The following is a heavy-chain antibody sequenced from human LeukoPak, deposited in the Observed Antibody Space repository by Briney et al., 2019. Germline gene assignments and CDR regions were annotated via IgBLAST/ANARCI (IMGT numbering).Heavy chain of an antibody. J-gene: IGHJ4*02. D-gene: IGHD3-22*01. V-gene: IGHV4-30-4*01. CDR1: GGSFSSGDYY. Sequence: SQTLSLTCTVSGGSFSSGDYYWSWIRQPPGKGLEWIGYIYYRGSTYYNPSLKSRVTIAVDTSKNQFSLNLSSVTAADTAVYYCARIINPGLGYDSSGLDYWGQGTLVTVSS. CDR2: IYYRGST. CDR3: ARIINPGLGYDSSGLDY.